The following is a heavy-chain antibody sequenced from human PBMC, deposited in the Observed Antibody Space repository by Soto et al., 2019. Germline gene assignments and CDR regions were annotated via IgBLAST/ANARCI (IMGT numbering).Heavy chain of an antibody. Sequence: EVQLVESGGGLVKPGGSLRLSCAASGFTFTNAWINWVRQAPGKGLEWVGRIKSKTDGGTDYAEPVKGRFAISRDDSNNMVYLQMNSLRTEDTAVYYCTTDSYSSIRIVRFGYWGHGTLVTVSS. D-gene: IGHD2-2*01. CDR3: TTDSYSSIRIVRFGY. CDR2: IKSKTDGGT. J-gene: IGHJ4*01. V-gene: IGHV3-15*07. CDR1: GFTFTNAW.